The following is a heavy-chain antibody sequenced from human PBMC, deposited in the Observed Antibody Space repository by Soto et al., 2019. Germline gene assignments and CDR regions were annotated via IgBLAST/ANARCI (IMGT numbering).Heavy chain of an antibody. Sequence: EVQLLESGGGLVQPGGSLRLSCAASGFNFGSYAMSWVRQAPGKGLEWVSDIGGSGGLTYYVDSVQGRFTISRANSKNTLYLQMDSLRAEDTAVYYCAKSFGGTYGNYSFDSWGQGTLVTVSS. D-gene: IGHD3-10*01. CDR1: GFNFGSYA. CDR2: IGGSGGLT. V-gene: IGHV3-23*01. CDR3: AKSFGGTYGNYSFDS. J-gene: IGHJ4*02.